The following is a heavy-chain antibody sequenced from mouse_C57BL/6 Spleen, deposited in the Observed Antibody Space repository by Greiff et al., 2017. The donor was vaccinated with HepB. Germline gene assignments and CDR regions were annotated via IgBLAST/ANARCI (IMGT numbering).Heavy chain of an antibody. CDR1: GYTFTDYE. CDR3: TTIYYDYSLFAY. D-gene: IGHD2-4*01. CDR2: IDPETGGT. Sequence: QVQLKESGAELVRPGASVTLSCKASGYTFTDYEMHWVKQTPVHGLEWIGAIDPETGGTAYNQKFKGKAILTADKSSSTAYMELRSLTSEDSAVYYCTTIYYDYSLFAYWGQGTLVTVSA. J-gene: IGHJ3*01. V-gene: IGHV1-15*01.